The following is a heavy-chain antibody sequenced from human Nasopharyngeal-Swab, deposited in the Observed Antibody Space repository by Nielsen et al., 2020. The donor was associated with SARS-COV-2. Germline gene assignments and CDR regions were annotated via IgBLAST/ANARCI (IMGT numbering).Heavy chain of an antibody. CDR2: IRSNIHGGTT. D-gene: IGHD6-13*01. V-gene: IGHV3-49*03. Sequence: GGSLRLSCTASGFSFVDYAMSWFRQAPGKGLEWIAFIRSNIHGGTTEYAASVRGRFVMSRDDSKFIAYLLLNSLKTEDTGVYYCTRVLVAAGPMLDYWGQGTLVTVSS. J-gene: IGHJ4*02. CDR3: TRVLVAAGPMLDY. CDR1: GFSFVDYA.